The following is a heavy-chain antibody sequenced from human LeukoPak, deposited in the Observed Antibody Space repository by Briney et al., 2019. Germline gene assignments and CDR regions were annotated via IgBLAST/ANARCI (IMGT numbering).Heavy chain of an antibody. Sequence: SVKVSCKASGGTFSSYAISWVRQAPGQGLEWMGGIIPIFGTANYAQKFQGRVTITADESTSTAYMELSSLRSEDTAVYYCARDGFSRGVVVPAAIPFDYWGQGTLVTVSS. CDR3: ARDGFSRGVVVPAAIPFDY. D-gene: IGHD2-2*02. J-gene: IGHJ4*02. CDR2: IIPIFGTA. V-gene: IGHV1-69*01. CDR1: GGTFSSYA.